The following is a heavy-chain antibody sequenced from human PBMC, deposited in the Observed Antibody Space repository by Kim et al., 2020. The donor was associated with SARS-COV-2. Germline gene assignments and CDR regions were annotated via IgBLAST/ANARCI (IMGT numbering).Heavy chain of an antibody. CDR2: VYYSGNT. CDR1: GGSISSSCYY. CDR3: ASFFPRGGCLYY. D-gene: IGHD3-16*01. Sequence: SETLSLTCTVSGGSISSSCYYWSWNRQSPGMGLEWVGSVYYSGNTYYNPTLKIRLTISVDTSKNQFSLRLRSVTAADTAVYYCASFFPRGGCLYYWGEG. J-gene: IGHJ4*02. V-gene: IGHV4-39*01.